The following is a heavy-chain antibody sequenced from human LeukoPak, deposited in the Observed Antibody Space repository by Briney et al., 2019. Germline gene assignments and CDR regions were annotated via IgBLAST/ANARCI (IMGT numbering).Heavy chain of an antibody. J-gene: IGHJ6*03. CDR3: ARGYYDYVWGSYRHLGYYMDV. CDR1: GYIFTSYY. CDR2: INPSGGTT. V-gene: IGHV1-46*01. Sequence: GASVKVSCKASGYIFTSYYIHWVRQAPGQGLEWMGIINPSGGTTNYAQKFQGRVTMTRDTSTSTAYMELSSLRSEDTAVYYCARGYYDYVWGSYRHLGYYMDVWGKGTTVTVSS. D-gene: IGHD3-16*02.